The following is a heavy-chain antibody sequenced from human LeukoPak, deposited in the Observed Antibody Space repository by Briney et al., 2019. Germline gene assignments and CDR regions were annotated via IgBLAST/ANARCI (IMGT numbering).Heavy chain of an antibody. CDR2: IYYSGST. V-gene: IGHV4-39*01. CDR1: GGSISSSSYY. CDR3: ARRNYGAGRSDC. D-gene: IGHD3-10*01. J-gene: IGHJ4*02. Sequence: PSETPSLSRTVSGGSISSSSYYWGWIRHPPGNGLEWIGNIYYSGSTTYNPSLKGRVTMSVDTSKNQFSLMLNSVTGADTAVYFCARRNYGAGRSDCWGQGTLVTVSS.